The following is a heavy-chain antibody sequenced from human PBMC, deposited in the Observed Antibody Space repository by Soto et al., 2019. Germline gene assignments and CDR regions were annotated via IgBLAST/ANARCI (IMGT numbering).Heavy chain of an antibody. J-gene: IGHJ3*01. CDR1: GFTFSYYC. CDR3: ARGDRGAFDL. Sequence: EVQLVESGGGLVQPGESLRLSCAASGFTFSYYCMHWVRQAPGKGLVWVSRIHSDGSSTTYADSVKGRFTNSRDNARNTLYLQMNSLRAEDTAVYYCARGDRGAFDLWGQGTVVTVSS. CDR2: IHSDGSST. D-gene: IGHD1-26*01. V-gene: IGHV3-74*01.